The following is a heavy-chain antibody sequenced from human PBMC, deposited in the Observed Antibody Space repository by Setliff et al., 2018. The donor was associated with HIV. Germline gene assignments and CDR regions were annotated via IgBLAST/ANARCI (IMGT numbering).Heavy chain of an antibody. V-gene: IGHV4-61*02. D-gene: IGHD2-2*01. CDR1: GGSISSGDYY. J-gene: IGHJ4*02. CDR2: IYTSGST. Sequence: SETLSLTCTVSGGSISSGDYYWSWIRQPAGKGLEWIGRIYTSGSTTYNPSLKSRVTISVHTSKNQFSLKLNSVIAADTAVYYCARHAAGPDGPFDYWGQGTLVTVSS. CDR3: ARHAAGPDGPFDY.